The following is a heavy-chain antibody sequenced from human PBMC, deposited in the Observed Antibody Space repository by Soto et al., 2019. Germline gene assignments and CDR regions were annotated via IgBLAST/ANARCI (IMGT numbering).Heavy chain of an antibody. CDR2: ISYDGSNK. CDR1: GFTFSSYG. J-gene: IGHJ4*02. Sequence: HPGGSLRLSCAASGFTFSSYGMHWVRQAPGKGLEWVAVISYDGSNKYYADSVKGRFTISRDNSKNTLYLQMNSLRAEDTAVYYCAKDPYGDYVGYFDYWGQGTLVTVSS. D-gene: IGHD4-17*01. CDR3: AKDPYGDYVGYFDY. V-gene: IGHV3-30*18.